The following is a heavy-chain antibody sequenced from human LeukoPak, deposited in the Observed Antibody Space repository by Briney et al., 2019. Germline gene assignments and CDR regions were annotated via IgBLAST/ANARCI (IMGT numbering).Heavy chain of an antibody. V-gene: IGHV1-18*04. CDR3: ARVVGLLREREIVLWFGELGAFDI. Sequence: ASVKVSCKASGYTFTSYGISWVRQAPGQGLEWMGWISAYNGNTNYAQTLQGRVTMTTDTSTSTAYMELRSLRSDDTAVYYCARVVGLLREREIVLWFGELGAFDIWGQGTMVTVSS. D-gene: IGHD3-10*01. CDR1: GYTFTSYG. CDR2: ISAYNGNT. J-gene: IGHJ3*02.